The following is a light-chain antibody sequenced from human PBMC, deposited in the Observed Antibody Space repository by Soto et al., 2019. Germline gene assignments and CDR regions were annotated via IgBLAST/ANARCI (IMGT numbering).Light chain of an antibody. V-gene: IGLV2-23*01. CDR2: EAY. Sequence: QSALTQPASVSGSPRQSITISCTGTSTDVGSHKLVSWYQQYPGNAPKLIIFEAYNRPSGVSNRFSGSKSGSTASLTISGLQAEDEADYYCCSNAVGSTYVFGTGTKVTVL. CDR3: CSNAVGSTYV. J-gene: IGLJ1*01. CDR1: STDVGSHKL.